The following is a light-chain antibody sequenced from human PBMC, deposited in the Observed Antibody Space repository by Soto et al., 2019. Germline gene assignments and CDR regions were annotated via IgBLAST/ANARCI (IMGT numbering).Light chain of an antibody. Sequence: VMTQSPATLSVSPGERATLSRTASQSINSNLAWYQQRPGQAPRLLIYGASTRATGIPARFSGSGSGTEFTLTISSLQPDDFATYYCQQYSSYSGTFGQGTKVDIK. CDR1: QSINSN. CDR3: QQYSSYSGT. J-gene: IGKJ1*01. CDR2: GAS. V-gene: IGKV3-15*01.